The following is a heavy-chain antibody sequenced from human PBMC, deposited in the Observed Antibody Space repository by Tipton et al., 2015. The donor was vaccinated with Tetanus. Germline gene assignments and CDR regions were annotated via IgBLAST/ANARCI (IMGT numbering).Heavy chain of an antibody. CDR3: ARDRGQQFVSDWFDP. D-gene: IGHD6-6*01. Sequence: TLSLTCTVSGGSISSGGYYWSWIRQHPGKGLEWIGDIYQSGSTSYNPSLATRVTITADKSKNQFSLNLRSVTAADTAVYYCARDRGQQFVSDWFDPWGQGTLVTVTS. V-gene: IGHV4-30-2*01. CDR1: GGSISSGGYY. J-gene: IGHJ5*02. CDR2: IYQSGST.